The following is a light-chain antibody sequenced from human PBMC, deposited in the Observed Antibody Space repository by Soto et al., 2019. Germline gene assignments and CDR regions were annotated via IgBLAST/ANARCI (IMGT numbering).Light chain of an antibody. J-gene: IGKJ4*01. CDR3: QQANGFPRT. V-gene: IGKV1-12*01. Sequence: DIQMTQSPSSVSASVGDRVTITCRASQGFSTWLAWYRRKPGRAPELLIYSASSLHSGVPSRFRGSGSRTYLTLTMSSLQPEDFSTYYCQQANGFPRTFGGGTEVEIK. CDR2: SAS. CDR1: QGFSTW.